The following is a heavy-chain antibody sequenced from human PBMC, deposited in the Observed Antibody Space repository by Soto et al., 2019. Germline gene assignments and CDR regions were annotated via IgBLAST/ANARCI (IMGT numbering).Heavy chain of an antibody. CDR1: GYSISSGYY. V-gene: IGHV4-38-2*01. D-gene: IGHD3-22*01. Sequence: SETLSLTCAVSGYSISSGYYWGWLRQPPGKGLEWIGSIHHGGSTYYNPSLNSRVTLSLDMTNNHVSLILNSVTAADTAVYYCARVGPWVPYYYDSSPYTFENWFDPWGQGTLVTVSS. CDR3: ARVGPWVPYYYDSSPYTFENWFDP. J-gene: IGHJ5*02. CDR2: IHHGGST.